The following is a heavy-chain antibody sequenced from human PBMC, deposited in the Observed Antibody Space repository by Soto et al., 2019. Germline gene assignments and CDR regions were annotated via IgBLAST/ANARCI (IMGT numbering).Heavy chain of an antibody. J-gene: IGHJ5*02. CDR1: GYTFTSYD. CDR3: ARTVRNWFDP. CDR2: MNPNSGNT. V-gene: IGHV1-8*01. Sequence: GASVKVSCKASGYTFTSYDSNWVRQATGQGLEWMGWMNPNSGNTGYAQKFQGRVTMTRNTSISTAYMELSSLRSEDTDVYYCARTVRNWFDPWGQGTLVTVSS.